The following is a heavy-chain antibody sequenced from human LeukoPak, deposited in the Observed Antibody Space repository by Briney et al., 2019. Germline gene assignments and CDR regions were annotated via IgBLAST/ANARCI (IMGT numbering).Heavy chain of an antibody. CDR2: INHIGRT. CDR1: GESFNVYF. J-gene: IGHJ4*02. V-gene: IGHV4-34*01. D-gene: IGHD3-3*01. Sequence: SETLSLTCIVYGESFNVYFWSWIRQPPGKGLEWIGEINHIGRTNSDPSVKSRVTMSIDTSKNQFSLKLTSVSAADTAVYYCARGYEGYLDYWGQGTLSPSPQ. CDR3: ARGYEGYLDY.